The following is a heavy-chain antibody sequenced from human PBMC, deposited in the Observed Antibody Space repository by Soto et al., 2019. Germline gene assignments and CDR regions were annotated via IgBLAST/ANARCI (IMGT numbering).Heavy chain of an antibody. D-gene: IGHD6-19*01. V-gene: IGHV3-23*01. CDR2: MSGTGGST. CDR1: GFTFSSYD. J-gene: IGHJ4*02. CDR3: AKAGFSSGWSPSYFDY. Sequence: EVQRLESGGGLVQPGRSLRLSCAASGFTFSSYDMNWVRQAPGKGLEWVSAMSGTGGSTYYADSVKGRFTISRDNSKNTLYLQMNSLRVEDTAVFYCAKAGFSSGWSPSYFDYWGQGTLVTVSS.